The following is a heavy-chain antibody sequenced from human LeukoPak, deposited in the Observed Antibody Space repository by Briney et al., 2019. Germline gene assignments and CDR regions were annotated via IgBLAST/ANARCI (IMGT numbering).Heavy chain of an antibody. D-gene: IGHD3-22*01. V-gene: IGHV3-74*01. CDR1: GLTFSSYW. CDR2: IDPDGTST. CDR3: SAHETLIVVRPFDY. J-gene: IGHJ4*02. Sequence: PGGSLRLSCAASGLTFSSYWMHWVRQVPGKGPVWVSRIDPDGTSTSYADSVKGRFTISRDNAKNTLYLQMNSLRAEDAAVYYCSAHETLIVVRPFDYWGQGTVVTASS.